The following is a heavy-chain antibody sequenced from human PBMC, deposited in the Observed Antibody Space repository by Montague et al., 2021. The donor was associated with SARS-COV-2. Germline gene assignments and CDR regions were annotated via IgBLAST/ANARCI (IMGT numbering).Heavy chain of an antibody. Sequence: SETLSLTCAVYGGSFSGWYWSWVRQPPGRGLEWIGEINRRGNTIYNPSLKSRVTISEDTSKSQFSLKLSSVTAADTAVYYCARGGGNILTNYYYYYYLDVWGTGTTVTDSS. CDR3: ARGGGNILTNYYYYYYLDV. D-gene: IGHD4-23*01. CDR1: GGSFSGWY. J-gene: IGHJ6*03. CDR2: INRRGNT. V-gene: IGHV4-34*01.